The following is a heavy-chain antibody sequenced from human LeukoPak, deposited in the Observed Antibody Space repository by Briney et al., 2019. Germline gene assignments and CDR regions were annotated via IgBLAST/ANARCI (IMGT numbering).Heavy chain of an antibody. V-gene: IGHV4-59*01. CDR1: GGSISSYY. Sequence: SGTLSLTCAVSGGSISSYYWSWIRQPPGKGLEWIGYIYYSGSTNYNPSLKSRVTISVDTSKNQFSLKLSPVTAADTAVYYCARLEDDSSGYYKAWGQGTLVTVSS. CDR2: IYYSGST. D-gene: IGHD3-22*01. CDR3: ARLEDDSSGYYKA. J-gene: IGHJ5*02.